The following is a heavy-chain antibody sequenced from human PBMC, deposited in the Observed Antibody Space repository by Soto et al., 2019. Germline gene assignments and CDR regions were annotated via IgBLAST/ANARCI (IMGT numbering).Heavy chain of an antibody. D-gene: IGHD2-8*01. V-gene: IGHV3-23*01. J-gene: IGHJ3*01. CDR1: GFTFSSSA. Sequence: GESLKISCAASGFTFSSSAMAWVRQAPGKGLEWVSTLSDSGGGTYYADSVKGRFTISRDNSMDTLFLQINSLRAEDTAVYYCAKIQGDNGDYWDAFDLWGHGTMVTVSS. CDR3: AKIQGDNGDYWDAFDL. CDR2: LSDSGGGT.